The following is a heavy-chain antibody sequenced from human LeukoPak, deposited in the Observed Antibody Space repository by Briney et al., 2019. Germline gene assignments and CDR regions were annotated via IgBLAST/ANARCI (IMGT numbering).Heavy chain of an antibody. J-gene: IGHJ4*02. CDR1: GFTFRSYG. V-gene: IGHV3-33*01. CDR2: IWYDGSNK. Sequence: GGSLRLSCAASGFTFRSYGMHWVRQAPGKGLEWVAVIWYDGSNKYYADSVKGRFTISRDNSKNTLYLQMNSLRAEDTAVYYCARPREYYDSSGSSGFDYWGQGTLVTVSS. CDR3: ARPREYYDSSGSSGFDY. D-gene: IGHD3-22*01.